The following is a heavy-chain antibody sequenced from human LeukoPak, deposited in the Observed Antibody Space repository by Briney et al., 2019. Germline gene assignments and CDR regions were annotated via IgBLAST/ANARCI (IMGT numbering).Heavy chain of an antibody. J-gene: IGHJ4*02. CDR3: ARDDTFGGVIALGDY. V-gene: IGHV4-39*07. CDR2: IYYSGST. D-gene: IGHD3-16*02. CDR1: GGSISSSSYY. Sequence: SETLSLTCTVSGGSISSSSYYWGWIRQPPGKGLEWIGSIYYSGSTYYNPSLKSRVTISVDTSKNQFSLKLSSVTAADTAVYYCARDDTFGGVIALGDYWGQGTLVTVSS.